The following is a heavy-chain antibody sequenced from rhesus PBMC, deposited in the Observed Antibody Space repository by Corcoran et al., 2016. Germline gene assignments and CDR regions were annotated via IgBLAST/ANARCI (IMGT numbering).Heavy chain of an antibody. J-gene: IGHJ1*01. V-gene: IGHV3S16*01. Sequence: EVQLVESGGGLVQPGGSLRLSCAASGFTFSDYYMSWVPQAPGKGLEWVSSISSASSYIYYADSVKGRFTISRDNAKNSLSLQMNSLKTEDTAVYYCTSGVGPEYFEFWGQGALVTVSS. CDR2: ISSASSYI. CDR1: GFTFSDYY. CDR3: TSGVGPEYFEF. D-gene: IGHD2-15*01.